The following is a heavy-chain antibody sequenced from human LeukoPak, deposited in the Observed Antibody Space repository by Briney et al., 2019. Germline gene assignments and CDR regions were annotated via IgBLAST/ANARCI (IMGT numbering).Heavy chain of an antibody. J-gene: IGHJ4*02. CDR1: GASVRSHY. CDR3: ATTGATSLPYADWFNIEN. CDR2: VYYSRGT. D-gene: IGHD3-9*01. V-gene: IGHV4-59*08. Sequence: SETLSLTCTVSGASVRSHYCNWVRQSPEKGLEWIGYVYYSRGTNYNPSLKSAVTISLDTSKNQFSLKLTSVTAEDTAVYYCATTGATSLPYADWFNIENWGQGILVTVSS.